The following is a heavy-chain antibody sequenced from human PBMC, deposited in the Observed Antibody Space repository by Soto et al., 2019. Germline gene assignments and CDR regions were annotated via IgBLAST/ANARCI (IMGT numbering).Heavy chain of an antibody. CDR1: GGSISSGGYY. D-gene: IGHD3-10*01. CDR2: IYYSGST. J-gene: IGHJ4*02. V-gene: IGHV4-31*03. Sequence: QVQLQESGPGLVKPSQTLSLTCTVSGGSISSGGYYWSWIRQHPGKGLEWIGYIYYSGSTYYNPSLKSRVTIAVDTSKNQFSLKLSSVTAADTAVYYCARDRYGSGSAGLFDYWGQGSLVPVSS. CDR3: ARDRYGSGSAGLFDY.